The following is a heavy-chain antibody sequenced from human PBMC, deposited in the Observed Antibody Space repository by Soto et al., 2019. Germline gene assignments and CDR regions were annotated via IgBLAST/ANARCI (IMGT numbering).Heavy chain of an antibody. D-gene: IGHD5-18*01. V-gene: IGHV4-61*01. CDR2: ISHSGST. Sequence: PSETLSLTCTVSGGSVSSGSYYWSWIRQPPGKELEWIGYISHSGSTYYNPSLKGRVIISADMSKNQFSLNLSSVTAADTAVYYCAREYTYGSNFFDCWGQGALVTVSS. J-gene: IGHJ4*02. CDR3: AREYTYGSNFFDC. CDR1: GGSVSSGSYY.